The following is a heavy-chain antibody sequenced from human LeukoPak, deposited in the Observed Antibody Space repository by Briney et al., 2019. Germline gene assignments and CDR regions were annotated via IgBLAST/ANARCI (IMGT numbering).Heavy chain of an antibody. V-gene: IGHV3-11*01. CDR1: GFTFSDYY. J-gene: IGHJ4*02. D-gene: IGHD2-15*01. Sequence: TGGSLRLSCAASGFTFSDYYMSWIRQAPGKGLEWVSYISGSGTTINYADSVKGRFTISRDNAKNSLYLQMNSLRAEDTAVYYCARDGGAQHDDSYFDYWGKGTLVTVSS. CDR2: ISGSGTTI. CDR3: ARDGGAQHDDSYFDY.